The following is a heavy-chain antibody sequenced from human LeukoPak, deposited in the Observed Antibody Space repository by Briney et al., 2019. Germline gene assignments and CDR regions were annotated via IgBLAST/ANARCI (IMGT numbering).Heavy chain of an antibody. CDR1: GGSISGYY. V-gene: IGHV4-4*07. CDR3: ARDLAGSGSY. J-gene: IGHJ4*02. Sequence: SETLSLTCTVSGGSISGYYWSWIRQPAGKGLEWIGRGYTSGGTNYNPSLKSRVTMSLDTSKNQFSLKLSSVTAADTAVYYCARDLAGSGSYWGQGTPVTVSS. CDR2: GYTSGGT. D-gene: IGHD3-10*01.